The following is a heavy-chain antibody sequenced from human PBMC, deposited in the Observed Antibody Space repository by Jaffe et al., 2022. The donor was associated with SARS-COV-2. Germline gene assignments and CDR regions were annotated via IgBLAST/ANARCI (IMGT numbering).Heavy chain of an antibody. V-gene: IGHV1-46*01. J-gene: IGHJ4*02. CDR2: INPSGGST. Sequence: QVLLVQSGAEVKKPGASVKVSCKASGYTFTSYYMHWVRQVPGQGLEWMAIINPSGGSTSYAQKFQGRVTMTRDTSTSTVYMELSSLRSEDTAVYYCARDRQSIEARPELTEFDYWGQGTLVTVSS. D-gene: IGHD6-6*01. CDR1: GYTFTSYY. CDR3: ARDRQSIEARPELTEFDY.